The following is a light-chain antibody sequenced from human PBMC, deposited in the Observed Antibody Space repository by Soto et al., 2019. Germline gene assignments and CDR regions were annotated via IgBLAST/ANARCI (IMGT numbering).Light chain of an antibody. CDR3: AAWDDSLSGWV. CDR1: TSNVKSNY. J-gene: IGLJ3*02. V-gene: IGLV1-47*01. CDR2: RNN. Sequence: QSVLTQPPSASGTPGQRVTISCSGSTSNVKSNYVYWCQQLPATAPKLLIYRNNQRPSGVPDRFSGSKSGTSASLAISGLRSEDEADYYCAAWDDSLSGWVFGGGTKLTVL.